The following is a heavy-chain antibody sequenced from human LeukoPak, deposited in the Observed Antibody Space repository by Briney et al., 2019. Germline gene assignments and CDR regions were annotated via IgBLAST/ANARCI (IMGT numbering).Heavy chain of an antibody. Sequence: PGGSLRLSCAASGFTFSSYWMHWVRQAPGKGLVWVSRINSDGSSTSYADSVKGRFTISRDNAKNTLYLQVNSLRAEDTAVYYCARTPAPYYYDSSGYPGGQGTMVTVSS. V-gene: IGHV3-74*01. CDR3: ARTPAPYYYDSSGYP. CDR1: GFTFSSYW. D-gene: IGHD3-22*01. J-gene: IGHJ3*01. CDR2: INSDGSST.